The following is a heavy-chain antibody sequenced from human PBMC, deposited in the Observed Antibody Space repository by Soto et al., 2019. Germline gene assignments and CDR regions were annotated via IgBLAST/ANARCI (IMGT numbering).Heavy chain of an antibody. CDR2: ISYDGSNK. CDR1: GFTFSSYG. Sequence: GGSLRLSCAASGFTFSSYGMHWVRQAPGKGLEWVAVISYDGSNKYYADSVKGRFTISRDNSKNTLYLQMNSLRAEDTAVYYCAKDKTDSSGWWNPITLDYWGQGTLVTVSS. V-gene: IGHV3-30*18. CDR3: AKDKTDSSGWWNPITLDY. J-gene: IGHJ4*02. D-gene: IGHD6-19*01.